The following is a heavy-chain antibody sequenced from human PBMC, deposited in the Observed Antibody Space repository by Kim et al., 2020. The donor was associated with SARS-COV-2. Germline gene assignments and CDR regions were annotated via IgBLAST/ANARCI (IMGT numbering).Heavy chain of an antibody. D-gene: IGHD5-18*01. Sequence: NPSLKSRVTISVDTSKNQFSLKLSSVTAADTAVYYCARGYRYSYGYGFDYWGQGTLVTVSS. CDR3: ARGYRYSYGYGFDY. J-gene: IGHJ4*02. V-gene: IGHV4-34*01.